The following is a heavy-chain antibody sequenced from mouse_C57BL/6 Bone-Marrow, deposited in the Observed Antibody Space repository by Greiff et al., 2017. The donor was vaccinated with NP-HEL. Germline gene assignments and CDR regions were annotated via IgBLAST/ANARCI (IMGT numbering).Heavy chain of an antibody. Sequence: QVQLQQPGAELVMPGASVKLSCKASGYTFTSYWMHWVKQRPGHGLEWIGEIDPSDSYTNYNQKFKGKSTLTVDKSSSTAYMQLSSLTSEDSAVYYCAREDGGNWVGQYYFDYWGQGTTLTVSS. CDR3: AREDGGNWVGQYYFDY. V-gene: IGHV1-69*01. J-gene: IGHJ2*01. D-gene: IGHD4-1*01. CDR2: IDPSDSYT. CDR1: GYTFTSYW.